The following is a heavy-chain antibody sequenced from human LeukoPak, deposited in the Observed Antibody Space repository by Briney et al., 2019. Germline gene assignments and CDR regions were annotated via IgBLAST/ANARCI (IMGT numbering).Heavy chain of an antibody. J-gene: IGHJ6*03. CDR2: MNPNSGNT. Sequence: ASVKVSFKASGYTFTSYDINWVRQATGQGLEWMGWMNPNSGNTGYAQKFQGRVTMTRNTSISTAYMELSSLRSEDTAVYYCARGNYGSYLYYHYYMDVWGKGTTVTVSS. V-gene: IGHV1-8*01. D-gene: IGHD1-26*01. CDR3: ARGNYGSYLYYHYYMDV. CDR1: GYTFTSYD.